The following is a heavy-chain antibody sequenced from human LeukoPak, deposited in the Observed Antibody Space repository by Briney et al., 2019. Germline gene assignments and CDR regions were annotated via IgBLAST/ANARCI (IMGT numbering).Heavy chain of an antibody. CDR3: ARHFTTGSIDH. CDR2: ISRDGSIK. Sequence: QPGGSLRLSCAASGFTFNNAWMSWVRQAPGKGLEWLAVISRDGSIKYHADSVRDRFTISRDNSHNTLYLQVNSLRAEDTAVYYCARHFTTGSIDHWGQGNLVTVSS. J-gene: IGHJ4*02. V-gene: IGHV3-30-3*01. D-gene: IGHD3-9*01. CDR1: GFTFNNAW.